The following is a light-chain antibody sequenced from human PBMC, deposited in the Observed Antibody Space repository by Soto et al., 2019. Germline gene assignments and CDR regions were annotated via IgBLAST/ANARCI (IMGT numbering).Light chain of an antibody. J-gene: IGKJ1*01. V-gene: IGKV3-20*01. CDR3: QQSVTVPRT. CDR1: QSISSF. CDR2: SAS. Sequence: EIVLTQSPGTLSLSPGERATLSCRASQSISSFLAWYQQKPGQPPRLLIYSASGRAAGIPDRFSGSGSGTDFTLTISRLEPEDFAVYYCQQSVTVPRTFGQGTAVEIK.